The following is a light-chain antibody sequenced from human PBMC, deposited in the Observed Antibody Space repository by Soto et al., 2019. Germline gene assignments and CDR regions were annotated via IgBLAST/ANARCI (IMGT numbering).Light chain of an antibody. Sequence: EIVLTQSPGTLSLSPGERATLSCRPSQSVSSSYLAWYQQKPGQAPSLLIYGASRRATGIPDRFSGSGSGTDFTLTISRLEPEDFAVYYCQQYDSSPITFGQGTRLEIK. CDR3: QQYDSSPIT. V-gene: IGKV3-20*01. CDR1: QSVSSSY. J-gene: IGKJ5*01. CDR2: GAS.